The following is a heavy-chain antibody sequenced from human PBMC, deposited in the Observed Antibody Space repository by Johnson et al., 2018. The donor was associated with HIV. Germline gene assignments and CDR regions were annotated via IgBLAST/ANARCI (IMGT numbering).Heavy chain of an antibody. J-gene: IGHJ3*02. V-gene: IGHV3-30-3*01. CDR2: ISYDGSNK. D-gene: IGHD1-7*01. CDR1: GFTFSSYA. Sequence: QMLLVESGGGVVQPGRSLRLSCAASGFTFSSYAMHWVRQAPGKGLAWVAVISYDGSNKYYADSVKGRFTISRDNSKNTLYLQMNSLRAEDTAVYYCASDWNNWNYGVPDAFDSWGQGTMVTVSS. CDR3: ASDWNNWNYGVPDAFDS.